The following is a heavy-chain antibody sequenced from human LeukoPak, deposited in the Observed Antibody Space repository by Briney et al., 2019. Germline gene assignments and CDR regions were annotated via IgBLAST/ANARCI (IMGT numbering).Heavy chain of an antibody. CDR3: ARGLYYDFWSGYNRPFDY. D-gene: IGHD3-3*01. J-gene: IGHJ4*02. Sequence: ASVKVSCKASGYTFTSYGISWVRQAPGQGLEWMGWISAYNGNTNYAQKLQGRVTMTTDTSTSTAYMELRSLRSDDTAVYYRARGLYYDFWSGYNRPFDYWGQGTLVTVSS. V-gene: IGHV1-18*01. CDR2: ISAYNGNT. CDR1: GYTFTSYG.